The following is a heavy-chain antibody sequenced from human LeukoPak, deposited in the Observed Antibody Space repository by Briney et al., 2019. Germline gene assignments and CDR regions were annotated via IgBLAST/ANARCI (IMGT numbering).Heavy chain of an antibody. CDR2: ISTSGTT. J-gene: IGHJ4*02. CDR1: GFTFSDYY. D-gene: IGHD2-21*01. CDR3: ARVAYCGGDCYPFDY. Sequence: GGSLRLSCAASGFTFSDYYMSWIRQAPGKGLEWVSYISTSGTTYYADSVRGRFTISRDNAKNPLYLQMNSLRAEDTAVYHCARVAYCGGDCYPFDYWGQGTLVTVSS. V-gene: IGHV3-11*04.